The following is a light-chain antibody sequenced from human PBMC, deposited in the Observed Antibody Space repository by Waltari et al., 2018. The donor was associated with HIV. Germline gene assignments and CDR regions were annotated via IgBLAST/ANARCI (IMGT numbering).Light chain of an antibody. CDR2: EVS. Sequence: QSALTQPASVSGSPGQSITISCTGTSSDVGGYAYVSWYQQHPGKAPKLIIDEVSNRPSGSSHRFSASKSGNTASLTISGLQAEDEADYYCSSYTSSNTLVFGGGTKLTVL. J-gene: IGLJ3*02. CDR3: SSYTSSNTLV. CDR1: SSDVGGYAY. V-gene: IGLV2-14*03.